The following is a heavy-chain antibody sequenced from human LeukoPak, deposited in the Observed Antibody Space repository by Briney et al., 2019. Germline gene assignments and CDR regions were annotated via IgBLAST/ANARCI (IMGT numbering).Heavy chain of an antibody. J-gene: IGHJ4*02. V-gene: IGHV3-30*18. D-gene: IGHD5-18*01. CDR2: ISYDGSNK. Sequence: GGSLRLSCAASGFTFSTYGMHWVRQAPGKGLEWVAVISYDGSNKYYADSVKGRFAISRDNSKNTLYLQMNRLRAEDTAVYSCAKDFTPSLVDTAMALDYWGEGTLVTVSS. CDR1: GFTFSTYG. CDR3: AKDFTPSLVDTAMALDY.